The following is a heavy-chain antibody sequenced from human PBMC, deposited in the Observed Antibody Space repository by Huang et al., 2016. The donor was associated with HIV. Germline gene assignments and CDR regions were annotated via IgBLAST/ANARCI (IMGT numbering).Heavy chain of an antibody. J-gene: IGHJ5*02. V-gene: IGHV3-30*18. D-gene: IGHD2-15*01. Sequence: QVQLVESGGGVVQPGTSLRLSCRASGFIFSNFGMHWVRQGPGKGLEWVAVISYDGRSDRYSDPVKGRFTISRDNDKNTLSLEMNILRHDDTAVYFCAKESRWFSDFDQWGQGTLVTVSS. CDR2: ISYDGRSD. CDR3: AKESRWFSDFDQ. CDR1: GFIFSNFG.